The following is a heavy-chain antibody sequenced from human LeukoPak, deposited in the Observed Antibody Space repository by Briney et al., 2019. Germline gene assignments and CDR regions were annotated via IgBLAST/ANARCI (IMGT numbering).Heavy chain of an antibody. CDR3: GRQKDDSPYYHGKDE. J-gene: IGHJ6*02. Sequence: GGSLRLSCAASGFTFSSYAMHWVRQAPGKGLEYVSAISSNGGSTYYANSVKGRFTVSRDNSKNTLYLQMGSLRAEDMAVYYWGRQKDDSPYYHGKDELGQGTTVTVSS. D-gene: IGHD3-22*01. CDR1: GFTFSSYA. V-gene: IGHV3-64*01. CDR2: ISSNGGST.